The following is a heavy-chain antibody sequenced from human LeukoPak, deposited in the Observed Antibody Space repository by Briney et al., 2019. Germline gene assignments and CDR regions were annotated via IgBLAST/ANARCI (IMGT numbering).Heavy chain of an antibody. Sequence: GGSLRLSCAASGFTFSSYWMHWARQAPGKGLEWVSGISWNSGSIGYADSVKGRFTISRDNAKNSPYLQMNSLRAEDTALYYCAKDESYDYGDFDAFDIWGQGTMVTVSS. CDR2: ISWNSGSI. J-gene: IGHJ3*02. CDR1: GFTFSSYW. V-gene: IGHV3-9*01. CDR3: AKDESYDYGDFDAFDI. D-gene: IGHD4-17*01.